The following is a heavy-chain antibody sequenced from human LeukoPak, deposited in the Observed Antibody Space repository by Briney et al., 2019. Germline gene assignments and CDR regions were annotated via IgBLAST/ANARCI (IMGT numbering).Heavy chain of an antibody. CDR2: INCNSGGA. D-gene: IGHD5-24*01. Sequence: ASVKVSCKASGYTFTSHGISWVRQAPGQGLEWMGWINCNSGGAKYAQIFQGRVTMTRDTSFSTAYMELSRLRSDDTAVYYCARSDQQMAYDAFDIWGQGTMVTVSS. CDR1: GYTFTSHG. V-gene: IGHV1-2*02. J-gene: IGHJ3*02. CDR3: ARSDQQMAYDAFDI.